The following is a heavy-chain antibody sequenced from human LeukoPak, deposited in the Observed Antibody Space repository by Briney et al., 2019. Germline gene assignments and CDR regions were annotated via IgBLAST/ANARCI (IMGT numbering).Heavy chain of an antibody. D-gene: IGHD6-13*01. CDR2: INHSGST. Sequence: SETLSLTCAVYGGSFSGYYWSWIRQPPGKGLEWIGEINHSGSTNYNPSLKSRVTISVDTSKNQFSLKLSSVTAADTAVSYCARSWGSSWSPFDYWGQGTLVTVSS. J-gene: IGHJ4*02. CDR1: GGSFSGYY. CDR3: ARSWGSSWSPFDY. V-gene: IGHV4-34*01.